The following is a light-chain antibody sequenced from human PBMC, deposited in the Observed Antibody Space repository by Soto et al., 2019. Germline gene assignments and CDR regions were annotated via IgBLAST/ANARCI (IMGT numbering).Light chain of an antibody. CDR3: QQYLTSPWT. CDR1: QNIGSGY. Sequence: EVVLTQSPGTLSLSPGERATLSCRASQNIGSGYLAWYQQKAGQAPRLLIYGVSNRATGVPDRFSGSGSGTDFTLTISRVEPEDFAVYSCQQYLTSPWTFGQGTKVEIK. V-gene: IGKV3-20*01. CDR2: GVS. J-gene: IGKJ1*01.